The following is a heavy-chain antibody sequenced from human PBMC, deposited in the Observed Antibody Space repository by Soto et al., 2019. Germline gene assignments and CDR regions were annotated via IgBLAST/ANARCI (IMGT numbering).Heavy chain of an antibody. D-gene: IGHD2-21*02. CDR3: AKVSLGVVTAAGAFDI. J-gene: IGHJ3*02. Sequence: GGSLRLSCAASGFTFSSYAMSWVRQAPGKGLEWVSAISGSGGSTYYADSVKGRFAISRDNSKNTLYLQMNSLRAEDTAVYYCAKVSLGVVTAAGAFDIWGHGTMVTVSS. CDR2: ISGSGGST. V-gene: IGHV3-23*01. CDR1: GFTFSSYA.